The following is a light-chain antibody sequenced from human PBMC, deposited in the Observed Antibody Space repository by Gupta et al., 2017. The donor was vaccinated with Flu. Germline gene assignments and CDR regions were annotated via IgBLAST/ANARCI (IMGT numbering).Light chain of an antibody. J-gene: IGLJ2*01. CDR2: EDN. V-gene: IGLV6-57*03. Sequence: NFMLPQPHSVSESPGQTVPISCTRSSGSIANNYVQWYQQRPGGVPTSVIYEDNQRPSGVPDRFSGSIDSASNSASLTISGLKTEDEADYYCQSYDDTNLVIFGGGTKLTVL. CDR1: SGSIANNY. CDR3: QSYDDTNLVI.